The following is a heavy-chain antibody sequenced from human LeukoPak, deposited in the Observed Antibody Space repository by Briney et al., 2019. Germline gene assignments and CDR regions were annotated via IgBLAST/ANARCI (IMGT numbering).Heavy chain of an antibody. D-gene: IGHD3-22*01. J-gene: IGHJ2*01. CDR1: GYTFTGYY. Sequence: ASVKVSCKASGYTFTGYYMHWVRQAPGQGLEWMGWINPNSGGTNYAQKSQGRVTMTRDTSISTAYMELSRLRSDDTAVYYCARGAITMIVVGYWYFDLWGRGTLVTDSS. CDR3: ARGAITMIVVGYWYFDL. V-gene: IGHV1-2*02. CDR2: INPNSGGT.